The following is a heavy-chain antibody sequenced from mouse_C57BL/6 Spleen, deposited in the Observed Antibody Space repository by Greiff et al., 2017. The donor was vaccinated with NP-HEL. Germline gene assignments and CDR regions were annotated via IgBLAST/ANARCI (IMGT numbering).Heavy chain of an antibody. CDR1: GYTFTSYW. J-gene: IGHJ4*01. CDR3: AKGGNFYAMDY. CDR2: IDPSDSYT. D-gene: IGHD2-1*01. Sequence: QVQLQQPGAELVKPGASVKLSCKASGYTFTSYWMQWVKQRPGQGLEWIGEIDPSDSYTNYNQKFKGKATLTVDTSSSTAYMQLSSLTSEDSAVYYCAKGGNFYAMDYWGQGTSVTVSS. V-gene: IGHV1-50*01.